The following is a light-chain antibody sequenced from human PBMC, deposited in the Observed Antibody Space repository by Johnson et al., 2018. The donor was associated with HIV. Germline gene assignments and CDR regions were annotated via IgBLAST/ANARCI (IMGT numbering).Light chain of an antibody. CDR2: DNN. CDR3: ESWDSSLSTGSYV. Sequence: QSVLTQPPSVSAAPGQKVTISCSGSSSNIGNNYVSWYQQLPGTAPKLLIYDNNKRPSGIPDRFSGSKSGTSATLGITGLQTGDDGDYYCESWDSSLSTGSYVFGTGTKVTVL. J-gene: IGLJ1*01. CDR1: SSNIGNNY. V-gene: IGLV1-51*01.